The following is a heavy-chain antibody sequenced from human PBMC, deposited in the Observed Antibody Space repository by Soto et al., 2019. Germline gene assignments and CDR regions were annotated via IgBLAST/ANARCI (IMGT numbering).Heavy chain of an antibody. CDR2: LSGSGGDT. D-gene: IGHD3-16*02. J-gene: IGHJ5*02. Sequence: QSGGSLRLSCVASGFTFSSYAMSWVRQAPGKGLEWVSTLSGSGGDTYYADSVNGRFTISRDKSKNTLYLQMDRLRVEDTAVYYCAKRGGYDYVWKSYRPGSWGQGTLVTVSS. V-gene: IGHV3-23*01. CDR3: AKRGGYDYVWKSYRPGS. CDR1: GFTFSSYA.